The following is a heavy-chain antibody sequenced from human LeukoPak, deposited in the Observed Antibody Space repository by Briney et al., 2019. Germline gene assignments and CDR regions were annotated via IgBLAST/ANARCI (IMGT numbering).Heavy chain of an antibody. CDR2: IYYSGNT. CDR1: GVSISSSNSY. Sequence: SEALSLTCTVSGVSISSSNSYWGWIRQPPGKGLEWIGSIYYSGNTYYNASLKSQVSISIDTSKNQFSLKLTSVTAADTAVYYCARQTGSGLFILPGGRGTLVTVSS. V-gene: IGHV4-39*01. CDR3: ARQTGSGLFILP. D-gene: IGHD3/OR15-3a*01. J-gene: IGHJ4*02.